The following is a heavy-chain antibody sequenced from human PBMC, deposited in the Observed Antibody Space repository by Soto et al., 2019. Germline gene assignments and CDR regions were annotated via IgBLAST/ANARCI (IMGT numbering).Heavy chain of an antibody. CDR1: GGTFSSYA. J-gene: IGHJ6*02. CDR2: IIPIFGTA. Sequence: ASVKVSCKASGGTFSSYAISWVRQAPGQGLEWMGGIIPIFGTANYAQKFQGRVTITADESTSTAYMELSSLRSEDTAVYYCARDQDNDSSGYYYRFPYGMDVWGQGTTVTVSS. D-gene: IGHD3-22*01. CDR3: ARDQDNDSSGYYYRFPYGMDV. V-gene: IGHV1-69*13.